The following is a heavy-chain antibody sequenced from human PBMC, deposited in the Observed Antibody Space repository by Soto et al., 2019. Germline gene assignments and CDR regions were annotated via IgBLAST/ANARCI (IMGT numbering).Heavy chain of an antibody. CDR2: ITINGNT. V-gene: IGHV4-4*07. J-gene: IGHJ1*01. D-gene: IGHD1-7*01. Sequence: KPXGTLSLTCRVSGAYISDFSWSWIQQPAGKGLEWIGRITINGNTQKNPSFKSRVTMSIDTSRNHFSLNLQSATAADTALYYCARETGENWTYEAHWGPGTLVTVSS. CDR3: ARETGENWTYEAH. CDR1: GAYISDFS.